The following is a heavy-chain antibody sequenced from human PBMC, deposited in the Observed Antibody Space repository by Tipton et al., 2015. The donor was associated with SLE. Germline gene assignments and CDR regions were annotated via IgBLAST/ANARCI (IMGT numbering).Heavy chain of an antibody. J-gene: IGHJ4*02. CDR3: ARQVASFDY. Sequence: GLVKPSETLSLTCTVSGGSVSSYYWGWIRQPPGKGLEWIGYLYYTGNRNYNPSLRSRVTISLDTSENQFSLKVTSVTASDTAVYYCARQVASFDYWGQGTLVTVSS. CDR2: LYYTGNR. CDR1: GGSVSSYY. V-gene: IGHV4-59*08. D-gene: IGHD5-12*01.